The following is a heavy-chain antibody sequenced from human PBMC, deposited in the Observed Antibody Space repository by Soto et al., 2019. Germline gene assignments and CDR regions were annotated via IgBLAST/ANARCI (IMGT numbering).Heavy chain of an antibody. D-gene: IGHD2-15*01. CDR3: AKQLGFCRGGTCSFDY. Sequence: EVQVLESGGGLVQTGGSLRLSCAASGFAFSNYAMNWFRQAPGKGLEWVSVVGVTGDTYYADSVKGRFTISRDISKNTLYLQMNSLRAEDTAVYYCAKQLGFCRGGTCSFDYWGQGTLVTVSS. CDR2: VGVTGDT. J-gene: IGHJ4*02. CDR1: GFAFSNYA. V-gene: IGHV3-23*01.